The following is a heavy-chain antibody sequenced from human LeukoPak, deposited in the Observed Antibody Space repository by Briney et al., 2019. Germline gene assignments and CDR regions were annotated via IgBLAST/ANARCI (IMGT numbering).Heavy chain of an antibody. CDR1: GFTFSSYG. D-gene: IGHD5-24*01. J-gene: IGHJ4*02. CDR3: ASRDGYRQFDY. V-gene: IGHV3-48*03. Sequence: PGGSLRFSCAASGFTFSSYGMNWVRQAPGKGLEWVSYISSSGGTIYYADSVKGRFTISRDNAKNSLYLQMNSLRAEDTAVYYCASRDGYRQFDYWGQGTLVTVSS. CDR2: ISSSGGTI.